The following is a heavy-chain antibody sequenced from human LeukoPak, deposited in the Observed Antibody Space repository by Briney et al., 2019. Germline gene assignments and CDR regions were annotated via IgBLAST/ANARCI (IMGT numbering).Heavy chain of an antibody. Sequence: MASETLSLTCAVYGVSLSGYYWSWIRQPPGKGLEWIGEINHSGSTNYNPSLKSRVTISVDTSKNQFPRKLSSVTAADTAVYYCARGSRAEYTYGLYHYWGQGTLVTVSS. CDR1: GVSLSGYY. CDR3: ARGSRAEYTYGLYHY. J-gene: IGHJ4*02. CDR2: INHSGST. V-gene: IGHV4-34*01. D-gene: IGHD5-18*01.